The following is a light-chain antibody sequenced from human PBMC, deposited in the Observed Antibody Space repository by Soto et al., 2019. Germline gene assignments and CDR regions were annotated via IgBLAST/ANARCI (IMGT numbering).Light chain of an antibody. CDR2: DAY. V-gene: IGKV1-5*01. CDR1: QSISSW. J-gene: IGKJ1*01. CDR3: KQYNSYSRT. Sequence: DIQMTQSPSTLSASVGDRVTITCRASQSISSWLAWYQQKPGKAHKLLIYDAYSLESGVQQRFSGSGSGTEFTLTVRSLQPDDFATYYCKQYNSYSRTVGQGTKVDIK.